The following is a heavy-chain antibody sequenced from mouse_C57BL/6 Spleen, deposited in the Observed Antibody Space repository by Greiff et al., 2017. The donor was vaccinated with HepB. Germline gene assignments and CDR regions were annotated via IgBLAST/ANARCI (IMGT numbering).Heavy chain of an antibody. J-gene: IGHJ3*01. CDR3: ARDKFYDVAWYAY. CDR1: GYTFTSYT. Sequence: QVQLQQSGAELARPGASVKMSCKASGYTFTSYTMHWVKQRPGQGLEWIGYINPSSGYTKYNQKFKDKATLTADKYSSTAYMQLSSLTSEDSAVYYCARDKFYDVAWYAYWGQGTLVTVSA. CDR2: INPSSGYT. D-gene: IGHD2-12*01. V-gene: IGHV1-4*01.